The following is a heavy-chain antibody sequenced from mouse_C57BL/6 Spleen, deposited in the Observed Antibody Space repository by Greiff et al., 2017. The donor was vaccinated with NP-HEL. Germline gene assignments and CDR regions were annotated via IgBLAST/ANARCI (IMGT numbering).Heavy chain of an antibody. Sequence: VQLQESGAELVRPGASVKLSCTASGFNIKDYYMHWVKQRPEQGLEWIGRIDPEDGDTEYAPKFQGKATMTADTSSNTAYLQLSSLTSEDPAVYYWTTRQGRLRSGLAYWGQGTLVTVSA. CDR3: TTRQGRLRSGLAY. D-gene: IGHD3-2*02. J-gene: IGHJ3*01. CDR1: GFNIKDYY. V-gene: IGHV14-1*01. CDR2: IDPEDGDT.